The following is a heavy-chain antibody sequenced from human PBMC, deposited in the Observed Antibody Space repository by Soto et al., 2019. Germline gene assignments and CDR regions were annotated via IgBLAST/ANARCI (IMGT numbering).Heavy chain of an antibody. V-gene: IGHV4-30-4*01. J-gene: IGHJ4*02. CDR1: GGSISSGDYY. CDR3: ARTVLLWFEGEDIKSYFDY. CDR2: IYYSGST. Sequence: QVQLQESGPGLVKPSQTLSLTCTVSGGSISSGDYYWSWIRQPPGKGLEWIGYIYYSGSTYYNPSLKSRFTISVDTSKNQCSLKLSSVTTADTAVYYCARTVLLWFEGEDIKSYFDYWGQGTLVTVSS. D-gene: IGHD3-10*01.